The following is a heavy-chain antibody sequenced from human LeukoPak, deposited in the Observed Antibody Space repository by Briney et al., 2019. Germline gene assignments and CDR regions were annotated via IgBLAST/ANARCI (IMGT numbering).Heavy chain of an antibody. D-gene: IGHD3-3*01. Sequence: GGSLRLSCAASGFTFSSYAMSWVRQAPGKGLEWVSAISGSGGSTYYADSVKGRFTISRDNSKNTLYLQMSGLRAEDTAVYYCTKDVGVVMFDYWGQGTLVTVSS. CDR2: ISGSGGST. J-gene: IGHJ4*02. V-gene: IGHV3-23*01. CDR3: TKDVGVVMFDY. CDR1: GFTFSSYA.